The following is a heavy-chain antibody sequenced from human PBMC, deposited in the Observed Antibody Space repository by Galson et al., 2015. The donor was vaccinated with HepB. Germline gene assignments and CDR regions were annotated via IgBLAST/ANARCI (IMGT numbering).Heavy chain of an antibody. CDR2: INHSGST. Sequence: LSLTCAVYGGSLSGYYWSWIRQPPGKGLEWIGEINHSGSTNYNPSLKSRVTISVDTSKNQFSLKLSSVTAADTAVYYCAIPQGGKSKDDAFDIWGQGTMVTVSS. J-gene: IGHJ3*02. D-gene: IGHD3-16*01. CDR1: GGSLSGYY. V-gene: IGHV4-34*01. CDR3: AIPQGGKSKDDAFDI.